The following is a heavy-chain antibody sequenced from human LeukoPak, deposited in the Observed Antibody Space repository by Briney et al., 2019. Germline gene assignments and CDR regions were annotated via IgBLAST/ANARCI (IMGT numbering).Heavy chain of an antibody. J-gene: IGHJ4*02. CDR2: ISSSSSYI. CDR1: GFTFSSYS. Sequence: GGSLRFSCAASGFTFSSYSMNWVRQAPGKGLEWVSSISSSSSYIYYADSVKGRFTISRDNAKNSLYLQMNSLRAEDTAVYYCARGAYYYDSSGYYWDLDYWGQGTLVTVSS. V-gene: IGHV3-21*01. D-gene: IGHD3-22*01. CDR3: ARGAYYYDSSGYYWDLDY.